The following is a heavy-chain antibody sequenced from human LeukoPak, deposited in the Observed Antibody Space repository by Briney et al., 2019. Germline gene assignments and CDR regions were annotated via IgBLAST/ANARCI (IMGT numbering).Heavy chain of an antibody. CDR2: INCHSGGT. Sequence: ASVKVSCKSSGETFTAYYMHWVRQAPGQGLEWMGWINCHSGGTHYAQKFQGRVTMTRDTSINTVYMELSRLGSDDTAAYYCARDLGYCSKGICSSNGDNYFDPWGQGTLVTVSS. D-gene: IGHD2-8*01. CDR1: GETFTAYY. V-gene: IGHV1-2*02. J-gene: IGHJ5*02. CDR3: ARDLGYCSKGICSSNGDNYFDP.